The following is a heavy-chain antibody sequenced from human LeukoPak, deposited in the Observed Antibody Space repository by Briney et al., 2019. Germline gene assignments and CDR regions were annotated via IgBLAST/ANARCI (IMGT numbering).Heavy chain of an antibody. CDR1: RFIFSSYH. D-gene: IGHD1-26*01. CDR3: AKPDPLESYPDG. J-gene: IGHJ4*02. V-gene: IGHV3-23*01. CDR2: ISGSGGST. Sequence: PGGSLRLSCAASRFIFSSYHMHWVRQAPGKGLEWVSAISGSGGSTYYADSVKGRFTISRDNSKNTLYLQMNSLRAEDTAVYYCAKPDPLESYPDGWGQGTLVTVSS.